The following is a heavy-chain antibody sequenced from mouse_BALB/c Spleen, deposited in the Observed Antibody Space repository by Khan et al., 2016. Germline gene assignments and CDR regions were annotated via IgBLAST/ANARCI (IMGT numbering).Heavy chain of an antibody. CDR2: ISYSGNT. Sequence: EVQLQESGPGLLKPSQSLSLTCTVTGYSITSDYAWNWIRQFPGNKVEWMGYISYSGNTRHNPSLKSRISITRDTSKNQFFLQLNSVTSEDTGTYYCARWVRNTLDYWGQGTSVTVSS. J-gene: IGHJ4*01. V-gene: IGHV3-2*02. CDR1: GYSITSDYA. CDR3: ARWVRNTLDY.